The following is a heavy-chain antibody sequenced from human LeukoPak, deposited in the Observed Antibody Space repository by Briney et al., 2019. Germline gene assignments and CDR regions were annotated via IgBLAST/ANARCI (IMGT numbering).Heavy chain of an antibody. CDR1: GDSVSSNSAA. Sequence: SQTLSLTCAISGDSVSSNSAAWNWIRQSPSRGLEWLGRTYYRSKWYNDYAVSVKSRITINPDTSKNQFSLQLNSVTPEDTAVYYCARDSVQSGSSWYFHGDWFDPWGQGTLVTVSS. D-gene: IGHD6-13*01. CDR2: TYYRSKWYN. CDR3: ARDSVQSGSSWYFHGDWFDP. J-gene: IGHJ5*02. V-gene: IGHV6-1*01.